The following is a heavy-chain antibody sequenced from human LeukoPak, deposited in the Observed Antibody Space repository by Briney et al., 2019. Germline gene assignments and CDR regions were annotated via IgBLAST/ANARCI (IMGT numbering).Heavy chain of an antibody. CDR2: MNPNSGNT. CDR3: ARAVAGTNWFDP. J-gene: IGHJ5*02. CDR1: GYTFTSYD. V-gene: IGHV1-8*01. Sequence: ASVTVSCKASGYTFTSYDINWVRQAPGQGLEWMGWMNPNSGNTGYAQKFQGRVTMTRNTSISTAYMELSSLRSEDTAVYYCARAVAGTNWFDPWGQGTLVTVSS. D-gene: IGHD6-19*01.